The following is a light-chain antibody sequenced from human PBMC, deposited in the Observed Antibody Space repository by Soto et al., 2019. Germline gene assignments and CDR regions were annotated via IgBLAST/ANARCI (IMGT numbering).Light chain of an antibody. Sequence: QSALTQPASVSGSPGQSITISCTGTSSDVGIYNYVSWYQQHPGKAPKLMIYEVSNRPSGVSDRFSGSKSDNTASLSISGLQAEEEADYYCSSYTSSSTYVFGTGTKVTVL. CDR3: SSYTSSSTYV. CDR1: SSDVGIYNY. V-gene: IGLV2-14*01. J-gene: IGLJ1*01. CDR2: EVS.